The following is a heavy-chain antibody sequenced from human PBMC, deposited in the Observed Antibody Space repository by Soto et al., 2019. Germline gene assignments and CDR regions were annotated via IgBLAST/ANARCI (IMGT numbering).Heavy chain of an antibody. CDR2: ISYSGAT. Sequence: QVQLQESGPGLVKPSETLSLTYSVSGGSVSGDQHYWSWIRQSPGKGLEWIGFISYSGATLYNPSIKSRLTISVDRSKNQFSLRLSSVTASDTALYYCATSPRFAFDFWGQGTTVIVSS. J-gene: IGHJ3*01. V-gene: IGHV4-61*01. CDR3: ATSPRFAFDF. CDR1: GGSVSGDQHY. D-gene: IGHD3-16*01.